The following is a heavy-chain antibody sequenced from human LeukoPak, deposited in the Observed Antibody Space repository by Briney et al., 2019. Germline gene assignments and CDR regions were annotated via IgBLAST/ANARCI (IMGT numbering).Heavy chain of an antibody. CDR2: IYHSGST. Sequence: SETLSLTCAVSGGSISSGGYSWSWIRQPPGKGLEWIGYIYHSGSTYYNPSLKSRVTISVDRSKNQFSLKLSSVTAADTAVYYCARDGCNGGSCYPEEGWFDPWGQGTLVTVSS. CDR1: GGSISSGGYS. D-gene: IGHD2-15*01. V-gene: IGHV4-30-2*01. J-gene: IGHJ5*02. CDR3: ARDGCNGGSCYPEEGWFDP.